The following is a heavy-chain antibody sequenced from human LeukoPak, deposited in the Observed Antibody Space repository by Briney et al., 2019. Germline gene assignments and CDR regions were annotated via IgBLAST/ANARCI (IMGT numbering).Heavy chain of an antibody. CDR2: ISYDGSNK. V-gene: IGHV3-30*18. CDR3: AKSRSVVVDY. D-gene: IGHD3-3*01. Sequence: PGGSLRLSCAASGFTFSSYGMHWVRQAPGKGLEWVAVISYDGSNKYYADSVKGRFTISRDNSKNTLYLQMNSLRAEDTAVYYCAKSRSVVVDYWGQGTLVTVSS. CDR1: GFTFSSYG. J-gene: IGHJ4*02.